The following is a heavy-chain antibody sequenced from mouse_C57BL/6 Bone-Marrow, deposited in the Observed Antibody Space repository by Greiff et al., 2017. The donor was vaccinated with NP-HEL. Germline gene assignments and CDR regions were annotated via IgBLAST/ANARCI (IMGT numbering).Heavy chain of an antibody. CDR2: IYPRDGST. V-gene: IGHV1-85*01. CDR1: GYTFTSYD. D-gene: IGHD1-1*01. J-gene: IGHJ4*01. Sequence: VQLQQSGPELVKPGASVKLSCKASGYTFTSYDINWVKQRPGQGLEWIGWIYPRDGSTKYNEKFKGKATLTVDTSSSTAYMELHSLTSEDSAVYFCAREGDYYGRGGAMDYWGQGTSVTVSS. CDR3: AREGDYYGRGGAMDY.